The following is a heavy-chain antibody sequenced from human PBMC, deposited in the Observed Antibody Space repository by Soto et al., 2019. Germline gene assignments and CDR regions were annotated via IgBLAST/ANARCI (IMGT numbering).Heavy chain of an antibody. J-gene: IGHJ4*02. V-gene: IGHV3-72*01. D-gene: IGHD2-21*02. CDR1: GFSFSDHS. CDR2: KRNKGNSSTT. CDR3: AREGDLPGPDFEY. Sequence: EVQLVESGGGLVQPGGSLRLSCVVSGFSFSDHSMHWVRQAPGKGLEWVGRKRNKGNSSTTEYAASVKDRFTISRDDSKHSLYLQMNSLKTEDTAGSDCAREGDLPGPDFEYVGQGTLVTVSS.